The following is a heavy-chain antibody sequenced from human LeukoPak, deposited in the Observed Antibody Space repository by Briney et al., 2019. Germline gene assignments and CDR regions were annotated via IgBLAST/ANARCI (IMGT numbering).Heavy chain of an antibody. Sequence: SETLSLTCAVYGGSFSGYYWSWIRQPPGKGLEWLGEINHSGSTNYNPSLKSRVTISVDTSKNQFSLKLSSVTAADTAVYYCARDRKSTRIAVGMDVWGKGTPVTVSS. CDR3: ARDRKSTRIAVGMDV. V-gene: IGHV4-34*01. D-gene: IGHD6-19*01. CDR2: INHSGST. J-gene: IGHJ6*04. CDR1: GGSFSGYY.